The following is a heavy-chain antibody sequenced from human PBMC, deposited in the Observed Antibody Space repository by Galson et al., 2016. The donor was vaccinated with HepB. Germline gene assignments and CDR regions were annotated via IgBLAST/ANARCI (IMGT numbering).Heavy chain of an antibody. V-gene: IGHV4-4*07. CDR1: GGSISSYY. CDR2: IYTSGST. J-gene: IGHJ6*04. D-gene: IGHD5-12*01. Sequence: SETLSLTCTVSGGSISSYYWSWIRQPAGKGLEWIGRIYTSGSTNYNPSLKSRVTMSVDTSKNQFSLKLNSVTAADTAVYYCARVGSGSFPSYYYYGMDVWGKGTTVTVSS. CDR3: ARVGSGSFPSYYYYGMDV.